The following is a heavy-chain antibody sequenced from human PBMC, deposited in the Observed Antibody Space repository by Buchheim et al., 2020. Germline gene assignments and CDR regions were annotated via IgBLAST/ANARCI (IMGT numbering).Heavy chain of an antibody. CDR3: ARVVGLLGMITDY. Sequence: QVQLQESGPGLVKPSQTLSLTCTVSGGSISSGDYYWSWIRQPPGKGLEWIGYIYYTGNSYYNPSLKSRITISLDMSKNQFSLKLSSVTATDTAVYYCARVVGLLGMITDYWGQGTL. J-gene: IGHJ4*02. V-gene: IGHV4-30-4*01. CDR2: IYYTGNS. CDR1: GGSISSGDYY. D-gene: IGHD3-22*01.